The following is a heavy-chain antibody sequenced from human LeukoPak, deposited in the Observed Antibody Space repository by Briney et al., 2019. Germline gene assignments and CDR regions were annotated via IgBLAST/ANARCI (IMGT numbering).Heavy chain of an antibody. J-gene: IGHJ4*02. CDR3: TCPSAAGPN. V-gene: IGHV3-7*03. CDR2: IKQDGSQK. CDR1: GFTFSSYW. Sequence: GGSLRLSCAASGFTFSSYWMSCVRQAPGKGLECVANIKQDGSQKYYVDSVKGRFTISRDNAKNSLYLQMNSLRAEDTAMYYCTCPSAAGPNWGQGTLVTVSS. D-gene: IGHD6-13*01.